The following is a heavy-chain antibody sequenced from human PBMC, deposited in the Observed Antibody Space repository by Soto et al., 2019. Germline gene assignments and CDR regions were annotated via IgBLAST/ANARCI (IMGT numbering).Heavy chain of an antibody. CDR3: ARGDRIAARNWFDP. J-gene: IGHJ5*02. CDR2: IIPIFGTA. D-gene: IGHD6-6*01. V-gene: IGHV1-69*13. Sequence: SVKVSCKASGGTFSSYAISWVRQAPGQGLEWMGGIIPIFGTANYAQKFQGRVTITADESTSTAYMELSSLRSEDTAVYYCARGDRIAARNWFDPWGQGTLVTVSS. CDR1: GGTFSSYA.